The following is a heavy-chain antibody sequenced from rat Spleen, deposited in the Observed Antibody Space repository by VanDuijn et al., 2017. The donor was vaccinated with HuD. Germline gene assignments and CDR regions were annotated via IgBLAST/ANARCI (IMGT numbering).Heavy chain of an antibody. Sequence: EVKLVESGGGLVQPGRSLKLSCAASGFTFSDDAMAWVRQAPTEGLEWVASITHTDYNTYYPDSVKGRFTISRDNAKTTLYLQMNSLRSEDTATYYCTREYWHLDVWGQGVMVTVSS. J-gene: IGHJ2*01. D-gene: IGHD3-2*01. V-gene: IGHV5-20*01. CDR3: TREYWHLDV. CDR1: GFTFSDDA. CDR2: ITHTDYNT.